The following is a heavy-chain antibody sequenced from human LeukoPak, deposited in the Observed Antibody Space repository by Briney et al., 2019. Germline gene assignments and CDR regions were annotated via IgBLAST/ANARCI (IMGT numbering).Heavy chain of an antibody. CDR1: GFTFSDAW. J-gene: IGHJ4*02. CDR3: AAGTGRSDFDY. V-gene: IGHV3-15*01. Sequence: PGGSLTLSCAASGFTFSDAWMSWVRQAPGKGLEWVGRIKSKTDVGTRDFAALVKGRFIISRDDSKNTVYLQMASLKTEDTAVYYCAAGTGRSDFDYWGKGTLVTVSS. D-gene: IGHD3/OR15-3a*01. CDR2: IKSKTDVGTR.